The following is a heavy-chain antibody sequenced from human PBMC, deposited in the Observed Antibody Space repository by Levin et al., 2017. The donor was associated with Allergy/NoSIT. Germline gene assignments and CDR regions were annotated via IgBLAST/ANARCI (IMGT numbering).Heavy chain of an antibody. CDR2: IYYTGST. V-gene: IGHV4-39*01. CDR1: GGSISSGAYY. D-gene: IGHD3-16*01. J-gene: IGHJ2*01. Sequence: PSETLSIVCAVSGGSISSGAYYWGWIRQPPGKGLEWIGNIYYTGSTYYNSSLKSRVTMSVDTSKNQFSLRLNSVTAADTAVYYCARLEHFGLGAFRYFDLWGRGTLVTVSS. CDR3: ARLEHFGLGAFRYFDL.